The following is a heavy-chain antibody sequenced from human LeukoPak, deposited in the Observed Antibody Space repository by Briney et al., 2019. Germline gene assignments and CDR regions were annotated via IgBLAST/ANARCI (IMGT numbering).Heavy chain of an antibody. CDR2: INPNSGGT. J-gene: IGHJ4*02. Sequence: ASVKVSCKASGYTFTGYYMHWVRQAPGQGLEWMGWINPNSGGTNYAQKFQGRVTMTRDTSISTAYMELSRLRSDDTAVYYCAREERLGHYDSSFLRTGVVDYWGQGTLVTVSS. V-gene: IGHV1-2*02. CDR1: GYTFTGYY. D-gene: IGHD3-22*01. CDR3: AREERLGHYDSSFLRTGVVDY.